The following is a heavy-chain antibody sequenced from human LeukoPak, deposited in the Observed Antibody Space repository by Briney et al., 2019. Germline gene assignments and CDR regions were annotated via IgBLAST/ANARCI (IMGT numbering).Heavy chain of an antibody. V-gene: IGHV3-21*06. Sequence: GGSLRLSCAASGFTFSTYIMNWVRQAPGKGLEWVSSISGSSAHIYYADSVKGRFTISRDNAKNSLYLQMNSLRAEDTAVYYCARGPAASGYYDSRGRSGYFDYWGQGTLVTVSS. J-gene: IGHJ4*02. CDR2: ISGSSAHI. D-gene: IGHD3-22*01. CDR3: ARGPAASGYYDSRGRSGYFDY. CDR1: GFTFSTYI.